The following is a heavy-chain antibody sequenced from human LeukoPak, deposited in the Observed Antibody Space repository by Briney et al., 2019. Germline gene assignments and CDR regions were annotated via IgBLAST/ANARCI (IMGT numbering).Heavy chain of an antibody. V-gene: IGHV1-18*01. CDR3: AREETTGMTRYFQH. J-gene: IGHJ1*01. Sequence: ASVKVSCKASGGTFSSYAISWVRQAPGQGLEWMGWISAYNGNTNYAQKLQGRVTMTTDTSTSTAYMELRSLRSDDTAVYYCAREETTGMTRYFQHWGQGTLVTVSS. CDR1: GGTFSSYA. D-gene: IGHD1-1*01. CDR2: ISAYNGNT.